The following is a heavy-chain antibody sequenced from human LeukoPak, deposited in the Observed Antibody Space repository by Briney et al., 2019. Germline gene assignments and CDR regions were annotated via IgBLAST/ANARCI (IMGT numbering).Heavy chain of an antibody. CDR3: ARSKVYPNDY. Sequence: ASLKVSCKTSGYTFTHYVISWVRQAPGQGLEWMGRISPYNGNTKYAQKLQGRVTMTTDTSTSTAYMELRSLRSDDTAVYYCARSKVYPNDYWGQGTLVTVSS. J-gene: IGHJ4*02. V-gene: IGHV1-18*01. D-gene: IGHD1-14*01. CDR2: ISPYNGNT. CDR1: GYTFTHYV.